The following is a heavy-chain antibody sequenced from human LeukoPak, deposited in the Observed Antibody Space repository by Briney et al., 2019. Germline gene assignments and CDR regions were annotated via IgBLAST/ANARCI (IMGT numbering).Heavy chain of an antibody. Sequence: PETLSLTCTVAGYSISSSYYWGWIRQPLGKGLEWIGIIYYSGSTYYNPSLKSRVTISLDTSRNQFSLKLSSVTAADTAVYYCARARGGGDYWGQGTLVTVSS. CDR1: GYSISSSYY. J-gene: IGHJ4*02. V-gene: IGHV4-38-2*02. CDR3: ARARGGGDY. CDR2: IYYSGST. D-gene: IGHD3-10*01.